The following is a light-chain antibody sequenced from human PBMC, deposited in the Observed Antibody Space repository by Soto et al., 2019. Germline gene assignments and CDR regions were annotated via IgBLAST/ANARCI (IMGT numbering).Light chain of an antibody. V-gene: IGKV4-1*01. CDR2: WAS. J-gene: IGKJ3*01. CDR3: QQSYSSNT. Sequence: DIVMTQSPDSLAVSLGERATINCKSSQSVLSTSNNKNYLAWYQQKPGQPPKLLMYWASTRESGVPDRFSGSGYGTDFALTIISLQSEDVAVYYCQQSYSSNTFGPGTKVDIK. CDR1: QSVLSTSNNKNY.